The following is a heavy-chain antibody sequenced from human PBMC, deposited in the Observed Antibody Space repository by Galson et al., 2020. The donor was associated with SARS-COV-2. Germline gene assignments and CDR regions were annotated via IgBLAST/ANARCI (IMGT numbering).Heavy chain of an antibody. J-gene: IGHJ4*02. V-gene: IGHV3-74*01. CDR2: INSDGSST. Sequence: GESLKISCAASGFTFSSYWMHWVRQAPGKGLVWVSRINSDGSSTSYADSVKGRFTISRDNAKNTLYLQMNSLRAEDTAGYCCARGETYYYDSSGYYPLLDYWGQGTLVTVSS. CDR1: GFTFSSYW. CDR3: ARGETYYYDSSGYYPLLDY. D-gene: IGHD3-22*01.